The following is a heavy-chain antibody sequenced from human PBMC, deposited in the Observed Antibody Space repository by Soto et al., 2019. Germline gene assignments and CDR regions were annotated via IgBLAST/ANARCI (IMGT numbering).Heavy chain of an antibody. CDR3: AKDRYLDHDSRGYLFDN. V-gene: IGHV3-23*01. Sequence: EVQLLESGGDLIQPGGSLRLSCAASGFTFNIYAMTWVRQAPGKGPEGVSAISRYGDITYYADSVEGRFSISRDNSKNTLYLQMNSLRAEDTAVYYCAKDRYLDHDSRGYLFDNWGQGTLVTVSS. D-gene: IGHD3-22*01. CDR1: GFTFNIYA. J-gene: IGHJ4*02. CDR2: ISRYGDIT.